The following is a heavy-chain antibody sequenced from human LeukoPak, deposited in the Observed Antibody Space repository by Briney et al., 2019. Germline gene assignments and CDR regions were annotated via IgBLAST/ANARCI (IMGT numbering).Heavy chain of an antibody. D-gene: IGHD5-18*01. CDR2: IYYSGST. Sequence: SETLSLTCTVAGGAISSGGYYWSWIRQHPGKGLEWIGYIYYSGSTYYNPSLKSRVTISVDTSKNQFSLKLSSVTAADTAVYYCARDRDGPTGYSYGVDYWGQGTLVTVSS. CDR3: ARDRDGPTGYSYGVDY. V-gene: IGHV4-31*03. J-gene: IGHJ4*02. CDR1: GGAISSGGYY.